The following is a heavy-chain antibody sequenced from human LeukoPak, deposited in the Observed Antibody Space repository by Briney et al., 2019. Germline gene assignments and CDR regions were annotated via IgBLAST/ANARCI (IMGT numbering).Heavy chain of an antibody. Sequence: PGGSLRLSCAGSGFTFSDAWMSWVRQAPGKGLEWLALISYDGSNKYYPDSVRGRFTISRDDSKNTLYLQMNSLRAEDTAVYYCARDATVSDAFDIWGQGTMVTVSS. CDR3: ARDATVSDAFDI. CDR2: ISYDGSNK. CDR1: GFTFSDAW. J-gene: IGHJ3*02. D-gene: IGHD4-11*01. V-gene: IGHV3-30-3*01.